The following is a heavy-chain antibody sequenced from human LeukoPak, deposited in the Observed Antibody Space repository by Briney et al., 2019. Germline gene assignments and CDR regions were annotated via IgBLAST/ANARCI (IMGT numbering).Heavy chain of an antibody. D-gene: IGHD6-19*01. CDR2: GSASSNFI. Sequence: GGSLTLSCIVSGFIYSSYSMSWARQAPGKGLVCVSSGSASSNFISYAGSVKGRFNNSRDKAKKSMYLQMNGVRAEDKAVYYRARDHGYSSGWFDYWGQGTLVTVSS. CDR3: ARDHGYSSGWFDY. CDR1: GFIYSSYS. J-gene: IGHJ4*02. V-gene: IGHV3-21*01.